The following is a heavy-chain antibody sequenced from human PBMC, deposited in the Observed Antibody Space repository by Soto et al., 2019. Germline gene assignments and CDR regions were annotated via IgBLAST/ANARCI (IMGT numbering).Heavy chain of an antibody. Sequence: HGGSLRFAGAAVGFTFRDHSPTWIRQAPGKGLEWISYITGSGVTMYADSVKGRFTISRDNAKNSLYLQMDSLRAEDTAVYYCARDGGASTFGFDSWGQGTLVTVSS. CDR3: ARDGGASTFGFDS. CDR2: ITGSGVTM. CDR1: GFTFRDHS. V-gene: IGHV3-48*04. D-gene: IGHD3-16*01. J-gene: IGHJ4*02.